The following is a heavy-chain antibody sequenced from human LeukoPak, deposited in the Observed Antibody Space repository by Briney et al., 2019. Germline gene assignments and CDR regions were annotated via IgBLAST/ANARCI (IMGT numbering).Heavy chain of an antibody. V-gene: IGHV4-4*07. J-gene: IGHJ4*02. CDR2: IFASGST. Sequence: PSETLSLTCAVSGASINSDYWTWVRHVAGKGLEWIPRIFASGSTNYNPYLRSRISMSVDTSKNQFSLDLSSVTAADTGVYYCVRGWAPGGEKSSFASWGQGTLVTVSS. CDR1: GASINSDY. CDR3: VRGWAPGGEKSSFAS. D-gene: IGHD3-10*01.